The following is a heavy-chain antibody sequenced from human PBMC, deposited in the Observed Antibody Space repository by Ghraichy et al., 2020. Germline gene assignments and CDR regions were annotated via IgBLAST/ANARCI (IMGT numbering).Heavy chain of an antibody. Sequence: SETLSLTCAVSGGSISSGGYSWSWIRQPPGKGLEWIGYIYHSGSTYYNPSLKRRVTISVDRSKNQLSLKLSSVTAADTAVYDCARVRVGSGRLSHRYYYYYYMDVWGRGTKLT. V-gene: IGHV4-30-2*01. J-gene: IGHJ6*03. CDR3: ARVRVGSGRLSHRYYYYYYMDV. CDR1: GGSISSGGYS. D-gene: IGHD3-10*01. CDR2: IYHSGST.